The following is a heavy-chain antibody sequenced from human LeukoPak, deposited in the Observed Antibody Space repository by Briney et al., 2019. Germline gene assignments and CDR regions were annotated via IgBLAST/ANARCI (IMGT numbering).Heavy chain of an antibody. CDR3: VRELRTFDS. J-gene: IGHJ4*02. V-gene: IGHV3-7*01. CDR2: IKHNGDEL. D-gene: IGHD3-16*01. CDR1: GFTFSSYW. Sequence: GESLKISCAASGFTFSSYWMTWVRQAPGKGLEWVANIKHNGDELNYVDSVEDRFTISRDNAKNSLYLHMTSLRAEDTAVYYCVRELRTFDSWGQGTLVTVSS.